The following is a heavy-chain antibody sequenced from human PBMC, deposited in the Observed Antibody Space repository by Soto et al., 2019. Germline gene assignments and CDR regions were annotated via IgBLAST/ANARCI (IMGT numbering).Heavy chain of an antibody. CDR2: IYYSGST. V-gene: IGHV4-61*08. D-gene: IGHD6-6*01. CDR3: ASSISSFMSVDY. J-gene: IGHJ4*02. Sequence: QVQLQESGPGLVKPSETLSLTCTVSGGSVSSGGYYWSWIRQPPGKGLEWIGYIYYSGSTNYNPSLKSRVTISVDASKNQFSLKLSSVTAADTAVYYCASSISSFMSVDYWRQGTLLTVSS. CDR1: GGSVSSGGYY.